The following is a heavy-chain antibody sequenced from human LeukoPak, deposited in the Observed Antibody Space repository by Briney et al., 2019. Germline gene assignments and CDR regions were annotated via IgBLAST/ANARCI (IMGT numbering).Heavy chain of an antibody. V-gene: IGHV3-7*01. J-gene: IGHJ4*02. CDR1: GFSFSTNW. CDR2: IDQGGSVR. Sequence: GGSLRLSCAASGFSFSTNWRSWVRQTPEKGLEFVANIDQGGSVRNYMDSLKGRCTISRDNAKKSLYLEINSLRADDTAVYYCARDPESSSFDLWGRGALVTVSS. D-gene: IGHD6-13*01. CDR3: ARDPESSSFDL.